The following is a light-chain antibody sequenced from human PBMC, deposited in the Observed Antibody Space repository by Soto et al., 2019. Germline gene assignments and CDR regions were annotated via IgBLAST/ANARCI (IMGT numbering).Light chain of an antibody. J-gene: IGLJ1*01. CDR3: SSFTTSDTSV. CDR2: EVS. Sequence: QSVLTQPPSVSGSPGQSVAISCTGTSSDVGSYNRVSWYQQPPGTAPKLIISEVSNRPSGVPDRFSGSKSGNTASLTISGLQAEDEADYYCSSFTTSDTSVFGTG. CDR1: SSDVGSYNR. V-gene: IGLV2-18*02.